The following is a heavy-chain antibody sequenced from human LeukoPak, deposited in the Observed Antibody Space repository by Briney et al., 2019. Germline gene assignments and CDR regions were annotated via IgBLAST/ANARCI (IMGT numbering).Heavy chain of an antibody. CDR3: ARASDFWSGHNWFDP. J-gene: IGHJ5*02. D-gene: IGHD3-3*01. V-gene: IGHV4-31*03. CDR2: IYYSGST. CDR1: GGSISSGGYY. Sequence: PSGTLSLTCTVSGGSISSGGYYWSWIRQHPGKGLEWIGYIYYSGSTYYNPSLKSRVTISVDTSKNQFSLKLSSVTAADTAVYYCARASDFWSGHNWFDPWGQGTLVTVSS.